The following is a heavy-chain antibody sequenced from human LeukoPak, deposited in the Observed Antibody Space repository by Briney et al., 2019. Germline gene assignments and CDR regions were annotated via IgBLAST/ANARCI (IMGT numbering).Heavy chain of an antibody. CDR3: AKDPTYGYYGSGSYQGYFQY. CDR2: ISFDGNNK. V-gene: IGHV3-30*18. J-gene: IGHJ4*02. Sequence: GRSLRLSCAASGFTFSGYGMHWVRQAPGKGLEWVAVISFDGNNKYYADSVKGRFTISRDNSKNTLYLQMNTLRVEDTAVYYCAKDPTYGYYGSGSYQGYFQYWGQGTLVTVSS. D-gene: IGHD3-10*01. CDR1: GFTFSGYG.